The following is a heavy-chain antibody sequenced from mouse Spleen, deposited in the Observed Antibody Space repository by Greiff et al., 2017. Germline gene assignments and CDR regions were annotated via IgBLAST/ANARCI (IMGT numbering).Heavy chain of an antibody. CDR1: GYTFTDYE. Sequence: QVQLKESGAELVRPGASVTLSCKASGYTFTDYEMHWVKQTPVHGLEWIGAIDPETGGTAYNQKFKGKAILTADKSSSTAYMELRSLTSEDSAVYYCTRYAYYSSAYWGQGTLVTVSA. CDR2: IDPETGGT. J-gene: IGHJ3*01. CDR3: TRYAYYSSAY. V-gene: IGHV1-15*01. D-gene: IGHD2-5*01.